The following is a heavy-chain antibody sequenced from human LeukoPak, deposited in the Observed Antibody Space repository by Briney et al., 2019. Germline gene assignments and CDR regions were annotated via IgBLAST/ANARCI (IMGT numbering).Heavy chain of an antibody. CDR2: ISSSGSTI. CDR1: GFTFSDYY. J-gene: IGHJ6*02. D-gene: IGHD6-19*01. CDR3: ARDGGYSSKMNYYYYGMDV. V-gene: IGHV3-11*01. Sequence: PGGSLRLSCAASGFTFSDYYMSWIRQAPGKGLEWVSYISSSGSTIYYADSVKGRFTISRDNAKNSLYLQMNSLRAEDTAVYYCARDGGYSSKMNYYYYGMDVWGQGTTVTVSS.